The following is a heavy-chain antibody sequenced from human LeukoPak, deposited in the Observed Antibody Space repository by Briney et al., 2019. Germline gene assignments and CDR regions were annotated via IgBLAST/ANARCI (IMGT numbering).Heavy chain of an antibody. J-gene: IGHJ4*02. D-gene: IGHD2-2*02. CDR2: INHSGST. Sequence: SETLSLTCAAYGGSFSGYYWSWIRQPPGKGLEWIGEINHSGSTNYNPSLKSRVTISVDTSKNQFSLKLSSVTAADTAVYYCASLPRGDIVVVPAATPGGFFDYWGQGTLVTVSS. V-gene: IGHV4-34*01. CDR1: GGSFSGYY. CDR3: ASLPRGDIVVVPAATPGGFFDY.